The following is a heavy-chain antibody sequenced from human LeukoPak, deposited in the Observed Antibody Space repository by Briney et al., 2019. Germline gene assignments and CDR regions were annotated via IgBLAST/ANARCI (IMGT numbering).Heavy chain of an antibody. Sequence: PSETLSLTCTVSGGSISSGDYYWSWIRQPPGKGLEWIGYIYYSGSTYYNPSLKSRVTISVDTSKNQFSLKLSSVTAADTAVYYCARERRGGLGASMNWNDWQYFDYWGQGTLVTVSS. J-gene: IGHJ4*02. D-gene: IGHD1-1*01. CDR1: GGSISSGDYY. V-gene: IGHV4-61*08. CDR3: ARERRGGLGASMNWNDWQYFDY. CDR2: IYYSGST.